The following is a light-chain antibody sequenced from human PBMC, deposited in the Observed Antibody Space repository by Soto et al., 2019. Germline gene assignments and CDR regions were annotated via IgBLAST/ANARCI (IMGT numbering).Light chain of an antibody. V-gene: IGKV1-5*03. CDR3: QQYNSYPLT. CDR2: KAS. CDR1: QSIGSW. J-gene: IGKJ4*01. Sequence: DIQMTQSPSTLSASVGDRVTITCRASQSIGSWLAWYQQKPAKAPNLLIYKASSLESGVPSRFSGSGSGTEFTLTISGLQPDDFATYYGQQYNSYPLTFGGGTKVEIK.